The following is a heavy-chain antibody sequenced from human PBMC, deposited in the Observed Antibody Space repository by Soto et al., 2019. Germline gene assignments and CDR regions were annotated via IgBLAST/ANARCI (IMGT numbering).Heavy chain of an antibody. V-gene: IGHV4-59*08. Sequence: SETLSLSCTVSGGSINSYYWSWIRQPPGKGLEWIGYIYNSGGTNYNPSLKSRVTISADTSKNQFSLKLNSVTAADTAVYYCARANYFDSWGQGTLVSVSS. CDR3: ARANYFDS. CDR1: GGSINSYY. CDR2: IYNSGGT. J-gene: IGHJ4*02.